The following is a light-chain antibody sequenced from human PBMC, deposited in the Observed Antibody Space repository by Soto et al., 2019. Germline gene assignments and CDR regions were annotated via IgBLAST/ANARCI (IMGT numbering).Light chain of an antibody. Sequence: DIQMTQSPSTLSASVGDRVTITCRASQSISNCLAWYQQKPGKAPNLLIYKTFSLESGVPSRFSGSGSGTEFTLTISSLQPDDFATYYCQQYNSSPETFGQGTKVDIK. CDR2: KTF. CDR1: QSISNC. V-gene: IGKV1-5*03. J-gene: IGKJ1*01. CDR3: QQYNSSPET.